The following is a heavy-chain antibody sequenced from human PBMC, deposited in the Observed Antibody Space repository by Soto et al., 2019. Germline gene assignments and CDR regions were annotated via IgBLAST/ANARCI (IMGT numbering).Heavy chain of an antibody. J-gene: IGHJ6*03. Sequence: QVQLVQSGAEVRKPGASVTVSCRSSGDSFNDYYIHWVRQAPGQGFEWMGWINPNGGVTKYAQKFHGWVSMTRDTSIRTVYMQLSRLRSDATAVYYCARESGGATATLDYYYFYIDVWGTGTTVPVSS. CDR3: ARESGGATATLDYYYFYIDV. D-gene: IGHD5-12*01. V-gene: IGHV1-2*04. CDR1: GDSFNDYY. CDR2: INPNGGVT.